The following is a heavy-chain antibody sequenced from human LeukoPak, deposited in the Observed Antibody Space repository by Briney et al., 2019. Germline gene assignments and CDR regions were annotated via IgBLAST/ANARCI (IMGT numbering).Heavy chain of an antibody. CDR1: GFTFSGYY. Sequence: KSGGSLRLSCAASGFTFSGYYMSWVRQAPGKGLEWVSYITISGSATYYADSVKGRFTISRDNAKNSLYLQMNSLRVEDTAVYDCAXDGDTTSKVDYWGQGTLVTVSS. V-gene: IGHV3-11*01. D-gene: IGHD5-18*01. CDR3: AXDGDTTSKVDY. CDR2: ITISGSAT. J-gene: IGHJ4*02.